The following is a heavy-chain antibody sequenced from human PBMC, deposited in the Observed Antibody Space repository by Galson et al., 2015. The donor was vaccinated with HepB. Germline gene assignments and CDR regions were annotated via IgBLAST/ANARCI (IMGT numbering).Heavy chain of an antibody. V-gene: IGHV3-30-3*01. CDR1: GFTFSSYA. D-gene: IGHD5-24*01. CDR2: ISYDGSNK. Sequence: SLRLSCAASGFTFSSYAMHWVRQAPGKGLEWVAVISYDGSNKYYADSVKGRFTISRDNSKNTLYLQMNSLRAEDTAVYYCARDRLSRDGYNWDWFDPWGQGTLVTVSS. J-gene: IGHJ5*02. CDR3: ARDRLSRDGYNWDWFDP.